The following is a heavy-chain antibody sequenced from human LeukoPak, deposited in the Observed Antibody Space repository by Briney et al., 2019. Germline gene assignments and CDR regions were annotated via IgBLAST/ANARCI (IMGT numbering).Heavy chain of an antibody. Sequence: SETLSLTCTVSGGSISSYYWSWIRQPPGKGLEWIGYIYYSGSTNYNPSLKSRVTISVDTSKNQFSLKLSSVTAADTAVYYCARVKYCSGGSCYPHFDYWGQGILVTVSS. CDR1: GGSISSYY. V-gene: IGHV4-59*01. D-gene: IGHD2-15*01. J-gene: IGHJ4*02. CDR3: ARVKYCSGGSCYPHFDY. CDR2: IYYSGST.